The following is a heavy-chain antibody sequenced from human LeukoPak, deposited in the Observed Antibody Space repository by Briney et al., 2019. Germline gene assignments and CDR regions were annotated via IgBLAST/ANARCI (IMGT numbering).Heavy chain of an antibody. CDR2: IYSGGST. CDR3: ARVESGSYYTFDY. V-gene: IGHV3-66*01. Sequence: GGSLRLSCAAPGFTVSSNYMSWVRQAPGKGLEWVSVIYSGGSTYFADSVKGRFTISRDNSKNTLYLQMNSLRAEDTAVYYCARVESGSYYTFDYWGQGTLVTVSS. J-gene: IGHJ4*02. D-gene: IGHD1-26*01. CDR1: GFTVSSNY.